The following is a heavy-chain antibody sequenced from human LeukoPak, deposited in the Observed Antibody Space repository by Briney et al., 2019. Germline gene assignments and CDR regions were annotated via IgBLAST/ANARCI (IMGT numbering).Heavy chain of an antibody. V-gene: IGHV1-2*02. D-gene: IGHD1-1*01. Sequence: ASVKVSCKASGYTFTGYYMHCVRQAPGQGLEWMGWINPNSGGTNYAQKFQGRVTMTRDTSISTAYMELSRLRSDDTAVYYCARRVATFTTNWFDPWGQGTLVTVSS. CDR1: GYTFTGYY. J-gene: IGHJ5*02. CDR2: INPNSGGT. CDR3: ARRVATFTTNWFDP.